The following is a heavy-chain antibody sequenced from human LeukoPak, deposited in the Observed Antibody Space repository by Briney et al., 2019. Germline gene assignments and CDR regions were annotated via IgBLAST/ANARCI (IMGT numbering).Heavy chain of an antibody. J-gene: IGHJ4*02. Sequence: SETLSLTCTVSGGSISSGGYYWSWIRQHPGKGLEWIGYIYYSGSTYYNPSLKSRVTISVDRSKNQFSLKLSSVTAADTGVYYCARSNSYGPGTHYLHHWGQGTLVTVSS. CDR2: IYYSGST. V-gene: IGHV4-31*03. CDR3: ARSNSYGPGTHYLHH. D-gene: IGHD3-10*01. CDR1: GGSISSGGYY.